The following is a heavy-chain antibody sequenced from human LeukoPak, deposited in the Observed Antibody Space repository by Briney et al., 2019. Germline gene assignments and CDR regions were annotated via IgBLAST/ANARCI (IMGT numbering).Heavy chain of an antibody. V-gene: IGHV3-74*01. J-gene: IGHJ6*02. CDR2: INGDGRNI. Sequence: PGGSLRLSCVASGFIFSSYWMRWVRQDPRKGLVWVSRINGDGRNINYADSVRGRFTISRDNAKNTLYLQMNTLRVEDTAVYYCTRDLMDYDVSTGLHHYYMDVWGQGTTVTVSS. CDR1: GFIFSSYW. D-gene: IGHD3-9*01. CDR3: TRDLMDYDVSTGLHHYYMDV.